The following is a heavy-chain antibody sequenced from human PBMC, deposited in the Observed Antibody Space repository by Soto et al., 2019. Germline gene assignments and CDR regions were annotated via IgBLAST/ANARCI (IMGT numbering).Heavy chain of an antibody. V-gene: IGHV3-13*05. J-gene: IGHJ6*02. Sequence: EVQLVESGGGLVQPGGSLRLSCEASGFTFSNYDMHWVRQGTGKGLEWVSGISAAGDPDYADSVQGRLTISRENAQNSFFLQMNSLRVGDTAVYYCARTDRDFYGLDVWGQGTTVIVSS. CDR1: GFTFSNYD. CDR3: ARTDRDFYGLDV. CDR2: ISAAGDP.